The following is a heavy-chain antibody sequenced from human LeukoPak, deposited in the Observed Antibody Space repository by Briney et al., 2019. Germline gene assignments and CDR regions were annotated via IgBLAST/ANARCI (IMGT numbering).Heavy chain of an antibody. CDR1: GFTFDDYA. J-gene: IGHJ4*02. CDR2: ISWNSGSI. D-gene: IGHD6-6*01. V-gene: IGHV3-9*03. CDR3: TASQLVGGYYFDY. Sequence: GRSLRLSCAASGFTFDDYAMHSVRQAPGKGLEWVSGISWNSGSIGYADSVKGRFTISRDNAKNSLYLQMNSLRAEDMALYYCTASQLVGGYYFDYWGQGTLVTVSS.